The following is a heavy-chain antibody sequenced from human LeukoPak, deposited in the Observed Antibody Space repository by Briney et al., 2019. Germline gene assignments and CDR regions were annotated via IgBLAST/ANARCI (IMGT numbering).Heavy chain of an antibody. Sequence: SETLSLTCTVSGGSISSYYWSWIRQPAGKGLEWIGRIYTSGSTNYNPSLKSRVTMSVDTSKNQFSLKLSSVTAADTAVYYCARDRVEDGYNFDYYYYMDVWGKGTSVTVS. D-gene: IGHD5-24*01. CDR3: ARDRVEDGYNFDYYYYMDV. CDR2: IYTSGST. CDR1: GGSISSYY. V-gene: IGHV4-4*07. J-gene: IGHJ6*03.